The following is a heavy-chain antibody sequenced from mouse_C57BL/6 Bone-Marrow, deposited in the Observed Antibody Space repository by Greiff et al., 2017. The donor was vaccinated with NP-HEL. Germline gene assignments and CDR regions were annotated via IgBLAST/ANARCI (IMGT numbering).Heavy chain of an antibody. Sequence: QVHVKQSGAELVKPGASVKMSCKASGYTFTTYPIEWVKQNHGKSLEWIGNFHPYNDDTEYNEKFKNKATLTVEKSSSTVYLVLSRLTSDDSSVYYCARGGNYWYYFDYWGQGTTLTVSS. CDR2: FHPYNDDT. D-gene: IGHD2-1*01. J-gene: IGHJ2*01. CDR3: ARGGNYWYYFDY. V-gene: IGHV1-47*01. CDR1: GYTFTTYP.